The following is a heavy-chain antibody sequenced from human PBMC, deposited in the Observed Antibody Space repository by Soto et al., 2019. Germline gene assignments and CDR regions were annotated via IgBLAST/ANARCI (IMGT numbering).Heavy chain of an antibody. Sequence: QVQLQESGPGLVKPSQTLSLSCTVSGGFISSGDYYWSWVRQPPGKGLEWIRYIYYRGSTYYNPSLESRVTISVDTSRHHFSLKLTSVTAADTAVYYCAGVARRTNWFDPWGRGTLVTVSS. V-gene: IGHV4-30-4*01. D-gene: IGHD6-6*01. CDR2: IYYRGST. J-gene: IGHJ5*02. CDR1: GGFISSGDYY. CDR3: AGVARRTNWFDP.